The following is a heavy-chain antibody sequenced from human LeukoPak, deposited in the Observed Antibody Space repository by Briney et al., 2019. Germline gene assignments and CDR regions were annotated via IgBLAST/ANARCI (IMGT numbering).Heavy chain of an antibody. D-gene: IGHD4-11*01. Sequence: ASVKVSCKASGYTFTSYDINWVRQATGQGLEWMGWMNPNSGNTGYAQKFQGRVTITRNTSISTAYMELSSRRSEDTAVYSCARGLRTTVPSDYWGQGTLVTVSS. CDR3: ARGLRTTVPSDY. V-gene: IGHV1-8*03. CDR1: GYTFTSYD. CDR2: MNPNSGNT. J-gene: IGHJ4*02.